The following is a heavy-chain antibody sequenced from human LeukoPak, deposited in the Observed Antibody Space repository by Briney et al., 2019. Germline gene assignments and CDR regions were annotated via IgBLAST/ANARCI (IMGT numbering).Heavy chain of an antibody. J-gene: IGHJ6*03. Sequence: SETLSLTCAVYGGSFSGYYWGWIRQPPGKGLEWIGSIYYTGSTYYNPSLKSRVTISVDTSKNQFSLKLSSVTAADTAVYYCARQTSGPLWFGELLYRYYYYYYYMDVWGKGPRSPSP. D-gene: IGHD3-10*01. V-gene: IGHV4-34*01. CDR2: IYYTGST. CDR1: GGSFSGYY. CDR3: ARQTSGPLWFGELLYRYYYYYYYMDV.